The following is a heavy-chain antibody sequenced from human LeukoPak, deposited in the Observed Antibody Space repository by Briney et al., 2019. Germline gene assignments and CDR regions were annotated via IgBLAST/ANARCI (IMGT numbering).Heavy chain of an antibody. CDR1: GYSISSGYY. J-gene: IGHJ4*02. Sequence: PSETLSLTCAVSGYSISSGYYWGWIRQPPGKGLEWIGSIYHSGSTYYNPSLKRRVTISVDTSKNQFSLKLSSVTAADTAVYYCARGGYSYAVPLLYWGQGTLVTVSS. V-gene: IGHV4-38-2*01. D-gene: IGHD5-18*01. CDR2: IYHSGST. CDR3: ARGGYSYAVPLLY.